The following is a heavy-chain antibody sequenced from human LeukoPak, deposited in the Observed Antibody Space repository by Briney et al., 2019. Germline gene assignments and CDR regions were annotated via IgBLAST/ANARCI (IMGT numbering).Heavy chain of an antibody. D-gene: IGHD1-26*01. CDR2: IKSKTDGGTT. CDR1: GFTFSNAW. CDR3: TTVLCIFGKSGSYLCSSDY. Sequence: QPGGSLRLSSAASGFTFSNAWMSWVRQAPGKGLEWVGRIKSKTDGGTTDYAAPVKGRFTISRDDSKNTLYLQMNSLKTEDTAVYYCTTVLCIFGKSGSYLCSSDYWGQGTLVTVSS. J-gene: IGHJ4*02. V-gene: IGHV3-15*01.